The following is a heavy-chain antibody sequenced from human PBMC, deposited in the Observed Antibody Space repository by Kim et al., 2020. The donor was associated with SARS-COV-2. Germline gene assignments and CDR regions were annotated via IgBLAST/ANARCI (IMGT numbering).Heavy chain of an antibody. V-gene: IGHV3-53*01. D-gene: IGHD3-3*01. Sequence: GGSLRLSCAASGFTVSSNYMSWVRQAPGKGLEWVSVIYSGGSTYYADSVKGRFTISRDNSKNTLYLQMNSLRAEDTAVYYCARAFGVVTSYYYYGMDVWGQGTTVTVSS. CDR2: IYSGGST. J-gene: IGHJ6*02. CDR3: ARAFGVVTSYYYYGMDV. CDR1: GFTVSSNY.